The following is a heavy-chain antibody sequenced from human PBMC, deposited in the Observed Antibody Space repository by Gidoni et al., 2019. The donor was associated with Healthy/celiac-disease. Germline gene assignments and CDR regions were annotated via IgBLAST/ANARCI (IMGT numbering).Heavy chain of an antibody. J-gene: IGHJ3*02. D-gene: IGHD5-12*01. CDR3: AKVRGIGGYKNDAFDI. Sequence: EVQLVESGGGLVQPGRSLRLSCAASGFTFDDYAMHWVRQLPGKGLEWVSGVSWNSRSIGYADSVKGRFTISRDNAKNLLYVQMNSLRAEDTALYYCAKVRGIGGYKNDAFDIWGQGTMVTVSS. V-gene: IGHV3-9*01. CDR1: GFTFDDYA. CDR2: VSWNSRSI.